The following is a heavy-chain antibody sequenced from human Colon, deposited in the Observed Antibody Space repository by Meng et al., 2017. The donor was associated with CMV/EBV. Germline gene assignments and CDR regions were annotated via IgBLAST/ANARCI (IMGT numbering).Heavy chain of an antibody. D-gene: IGHD3-10*01. Sequence: FSGFSLSTSGVGAGCIRQPPGKAREWRALIYWDDDKRYSPSLKSRLTITKDTSKNQVVLTMTNMDPVDTATYYCAHSYTAMVRGGFDYWGQGTLVTVSS. J-gene: IGHJ4*02. CDR1: GFSLSTSGVG. CDR3: AHSYTAMVRGGFDY. CDR2: IYWDDDK. V-gene: IGHV2-5*02.